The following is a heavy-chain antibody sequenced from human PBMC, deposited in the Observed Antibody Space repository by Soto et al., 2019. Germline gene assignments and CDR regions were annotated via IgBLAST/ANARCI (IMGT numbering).Heavy chain of an antibody. V-gene: IGHV3-23*01. CDR1: GLTPSSSD. CDR2: IDGAGRST. Sequence: EVQLLESGGGFLQPGGSLRLSCAASGLTPSSSDMSWVRQGPGKGLEWVSTIDGAGRSTYYADSVKGLFTISRDNSKNTLYRQMESLGADDRAVYYCVKNSGWFDSWGQGALVTVSS. J-gene: IGHJ5*01. CDR3: VKNSGWFDS. D-gene: IGHD3-10*01.